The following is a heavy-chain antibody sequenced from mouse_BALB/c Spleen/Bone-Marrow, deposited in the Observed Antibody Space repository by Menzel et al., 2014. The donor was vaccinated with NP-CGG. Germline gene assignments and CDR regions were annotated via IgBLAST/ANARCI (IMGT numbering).Heavy chain of an antibody. Sequence: VQLKQSGGGLVQPGGSMKLSCVASGFTFSNYWMNWVRRSPEKGLEWVAEIRLKSNNYATHYAESVKGRFTISRDDSKSSVYLQMNNLRPEDTGIYYCTRSLRLFDYWGQGTTLTVSS. CDR1: GFTFSNYW. CDR3: TRSLRLFDY. V-gene: IGHV6-6*02. CDR2: IRLKSNNYAT. J-gene: IGHJ2*01. D-gene: IGHD1-1*01.